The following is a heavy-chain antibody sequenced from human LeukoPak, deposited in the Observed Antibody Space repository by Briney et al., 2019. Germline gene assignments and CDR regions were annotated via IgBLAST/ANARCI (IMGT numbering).Heavy chain of an antibody. Sequence: GASVKVSCKASGYTFTSYDINWVRQATGQGLEWMGWMNPNSGNTGYAQKFQGRVTMTEDTSTDTAYMELSSLRSEDTAVYYCATDSGSSGMDVWGQGTTVTVSS. CDR1: GYTFTSYD. J-gene: IGHJ6*02. D-gene: IGHD1-14*01. V-gene: IGHV1-8*01. CDR3: ATDSGSSGMDV. CDR2: MNPNSGNT.